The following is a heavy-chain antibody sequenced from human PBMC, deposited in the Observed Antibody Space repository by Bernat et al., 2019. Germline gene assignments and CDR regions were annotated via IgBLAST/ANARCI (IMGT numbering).Heavy chain of an antibody. CDR1: GGSFSGYY. V-gene: IGHV4-34*01. CDR3: TRERSRFGVFDYAFCI. Sequence: QVQLQQWGAGLLKPSETLSLTCAVYGGSFSGYYWSWIRQPPGKGLEWIGEINHSGSTNYNPSLKSRVTISVDTSKNHFSLKLISVTAAYTAVYSWTRERSRFGVFDYAFCIWGQGTMVTVPS. CDR2: INHSGST. J-gene: IGHJ3*02. D-gene: IGHD3-10*01.